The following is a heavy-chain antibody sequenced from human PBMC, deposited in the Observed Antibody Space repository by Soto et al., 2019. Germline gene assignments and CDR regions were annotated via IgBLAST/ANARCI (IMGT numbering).Heavy chain of an antibody. J-gene: IGHJ6*02. CDR2: IYYSGST. CDR3: ARENSRGAAAADGYGMDV. V-gene: IGHV4-59*01. D-gene: IGHD6-13*01. Sequence: SETLSLTCTVSGGSISSYYWSWIRQPPGKGLEWIGYIYYSGSTNYNPSLKSRVTISVDTSKNQFSLKLSSVTAADTAVYYCARENSRGAAAADGYGMDVWGQGTTVTVSS. CDR1: GGSISSYY.